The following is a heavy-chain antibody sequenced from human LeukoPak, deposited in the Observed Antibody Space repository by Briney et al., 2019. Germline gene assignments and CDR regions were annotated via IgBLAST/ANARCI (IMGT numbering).Heavy chain of an antibody. CDR2: ISSSSSYI. D-gene: IGHD2-2*01. CDR3: AREWDIVVVPAAHTDAFDI. Sequence: GGSLRLSCAASGFTFSSYSMNWVRQAPGKGREWVSSISSSSSYIYYADSVKGRFTISRDNAKNSLYLQMNSLRAEDTAVYYCAREWDIVVVPAAHTDAFDIWGQGTMVTVSS. J-gene: IGHJ3*02. V-gene: IGHV3-21*01. CDR1: GFTFSSYS.